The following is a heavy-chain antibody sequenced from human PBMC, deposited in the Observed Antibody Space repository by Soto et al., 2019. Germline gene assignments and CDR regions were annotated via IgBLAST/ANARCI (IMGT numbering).Heavy chain of an antibody. J-gene: IGHJ4*02. D-gene: IGHD3-16*01. Sequence: SETLSLTCTFSGCSISSSTYYWGWIRQPPGKGLEWIGSIYYSGSTYYNPSLKSRVTISVDTSKNQFSLKPSSVTAADTAVYYCARRWGTTFDYWGQGTLVTVSS. CDR3: ARRWGTTFDY. V-gene: IGHV4-39*07. CDR2: IYYSGST. CDR1: GCSISSSTYY.